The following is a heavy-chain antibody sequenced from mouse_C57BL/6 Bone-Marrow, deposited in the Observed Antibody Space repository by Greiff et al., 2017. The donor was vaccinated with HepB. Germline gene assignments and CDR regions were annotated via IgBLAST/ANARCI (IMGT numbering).Heavy chain of an antibody. D-gene: IGHD1-1*01. CDR3: TTSPITPVVAPYSFDY. CDR1: GFNIKDDY. CDR2: IDPENGDT. Sequence: VQLQQSGAELVRPGASVKLSCTASGFNIKDDYMHWVKQRPEQGLEWIGWIDPENGDTEYASKFQGKATITADTSSNTAYLQLSSLTSEDTAVYYCTTSPITPVVAPYSFDYWGQGTTLTVSS. J-gene: IGHJ2*01. V-gene: IGHV14-4*01.